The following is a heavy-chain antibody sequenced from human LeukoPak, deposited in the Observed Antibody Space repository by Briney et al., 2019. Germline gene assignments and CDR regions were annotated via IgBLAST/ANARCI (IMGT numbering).Heavy chain of an antibody. D-gene: IGHD6-19*01. CDR2: ISYDGTNK. J-gene: IGHJ3*02. CDR3: ARCQYSSGWYDAFDI. Sequence: GRSLRLSRAASGFTFRSYAMHWVRQAPGKGLEWVAVISYDGTNKYYADSVKGRFTISRDNSKNTLYLQMNSLRAEDTAVYFCARCQYSSGWYDAFDIWGQGTVVTVSS. V-gene: IGHV3-30*04. CDR1: GFTFRSYA.